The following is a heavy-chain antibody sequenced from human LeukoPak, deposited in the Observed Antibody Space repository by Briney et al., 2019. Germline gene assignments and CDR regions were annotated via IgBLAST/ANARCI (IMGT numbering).Heavy chain of an antibody. J-gene: IGHJ4*02. D-gene: IGHD3-22*01. CDR1: GYTFSDFI. Sequence: GGSLRLSRASSGYTFSDFIVNWVRQAPGRGVEWVSFISVRSNYRYYADSVRGRFTISRDDARDSLFLQMNSLRAEDTAVYFCVRLRRNNDRSGYYYYDYWGQGTLVTVSS. CDR2: ISVRSNYR. CDR3: VRLRRNNDRSGYYYYDY. V-gene: IGHV3-21*01.